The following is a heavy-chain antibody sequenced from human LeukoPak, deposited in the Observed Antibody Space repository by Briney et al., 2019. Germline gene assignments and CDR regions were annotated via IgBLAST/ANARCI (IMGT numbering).Heavy chain of an antibody. V-gene: IGHV1-69*04. Sequence: SVKVSCKASGGTFSSYAISWVRQAPGQGLEWMGRIIPILGIANYAQKFQGRVTITADKSTSTAYVELSSLRSEDTAVYYCAREGPYSSSWYISYFDYWGQGTLVTVSS. CDR1: GGTFSSYA. CDR2: IIPILGIA. J-gene: IGHJ4*02. D-gene: IGHD6-13*01. CDR3: AREGPYSSSWYISYFDY.